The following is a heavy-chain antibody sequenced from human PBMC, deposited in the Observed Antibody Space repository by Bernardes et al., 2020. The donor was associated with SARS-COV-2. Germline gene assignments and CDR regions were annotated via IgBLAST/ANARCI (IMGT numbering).Heavy chain of an antibody. CDR1: GYTFTSYD. CDR2: MNPSSGNT. J-gene: IGHJ6*02. Sequence: SVKVSCKASGYTFTSYDINWVRQATGQGLEWMGWMNPSSGNTGYAQKFQGRVTMTRNTSISTAHMELRGLVADDTAMYYCARAGYYFDRSAYYPGLDVWGQGTTVTVTS. D-gene: IGHD3-22*01. V-gene: IGHV1-8*01. CDR3: ARAGYYFDRSAYYPGLDV.